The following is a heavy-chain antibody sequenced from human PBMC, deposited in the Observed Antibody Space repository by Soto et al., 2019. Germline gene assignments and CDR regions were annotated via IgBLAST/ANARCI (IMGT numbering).Heavy chain of an antibody. CDR1: GFIFSDYY. Sequence: QVQLVESGGGLVKPGGSLRLSCAASGFIFSDYYMHWIRQAPGKGLEWVSYISSSGDYTNYADSVKGRVTVSRDNAKNLLYLQMSSLRAEDTAVYYCARDRDTMIRGVYQHWGQGTLVTVSS. D-gene: IGHD3-10*01. V-gene: IGHV3-11*05. CDR2: ISSSGDYT. J-gene: IGHJ1*01. CDR3: ARDRDTMIRGVYQH.